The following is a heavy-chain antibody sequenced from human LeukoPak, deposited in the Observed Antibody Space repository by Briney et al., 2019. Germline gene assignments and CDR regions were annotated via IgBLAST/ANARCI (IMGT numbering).Heavy chain of an antibody. V-gene: IGHV3-30*04. D-gene: IGHD3-10*01. J-gene: IGHJ4*02. Sequence: GRSLRLSCAASGFTFSSYAMHWVRQAPGKGLEWVAVISCDGSNKYYADSVKGRFTISRDNSKNTLYLQMNSLRAEDTAVYYCARGTKRLLWFGGLDLDYWGQGTLVTVSS. CDR3: ARGTKRLLWFGGLDLDY. CDR1: GFTFSSYA. CDR2: ISCDGSNK.